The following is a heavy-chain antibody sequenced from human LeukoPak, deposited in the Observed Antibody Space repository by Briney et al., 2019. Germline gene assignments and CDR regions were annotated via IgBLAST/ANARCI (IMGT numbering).Heavy chain of an antibody. V-gene: IGHV3-NL1*01. CDR1: GFTFSSCG. CDR3: ARGGSAGFGGIDY. J-gene: IGHJ4*02. CDR2: IYSGGGT. Sequence: GRSLRLSCAASGFTFSSCGMHWVRQAPGKGLEWVSVIYSGGGTYYADSVKGRFTISRDNSKNTLYLQMNSLRADDTAVYYCARGGSAGFGGIDYWGQGTLVTVSS. D-gene: IGHD3-10*01.